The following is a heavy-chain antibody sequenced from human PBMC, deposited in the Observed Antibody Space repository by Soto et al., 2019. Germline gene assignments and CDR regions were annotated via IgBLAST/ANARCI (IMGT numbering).Heavy chain of an antibody. D-gene: IGHD6-19*01. Sequence: SETLSLTCFASGYSITAGGYYWSWIRHHPGKGLEWIGSFYSSGSIIYNPSLRSRVSISGDTSSNQFSMSLTSVTAADTARYYCARMYSSGSGWFHPWGQGTLVTVSS. CDR2: FYSSGSI. CDR3: ARMYSSGSGWFHP. J-gene: IGHJ5*02. V-gene: IGHV4-31*03. CDR1: GYSITAGGYY.